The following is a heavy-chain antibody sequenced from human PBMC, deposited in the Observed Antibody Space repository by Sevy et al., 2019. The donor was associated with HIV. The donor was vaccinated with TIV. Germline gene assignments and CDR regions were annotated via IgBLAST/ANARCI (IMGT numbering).Heavy chain of an antibody. CDR3: AKDDYYGSGSYYRTVGFYYYYGMDV. V-gene: IGHV3-23*01. CDR2: ISGSGGST. CDR1: GFTFSSYA. J-gene: IGHJ6*02. D-gene: IGHD3-10*01. Sequence: GGSLRLSCAASGFTFSSYAMSWVRQAPGKGLEWVSAISGSGGSTYYADSVKGRFTISRDNSKNTLYLQMNSLRAEDRAVYYCAKDDYYGSGSYYRTVGFYYYYGMDVWGHGTTVTVSS.